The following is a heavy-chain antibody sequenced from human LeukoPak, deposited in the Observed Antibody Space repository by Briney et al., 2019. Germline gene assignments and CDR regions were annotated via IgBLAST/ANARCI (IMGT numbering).Heavy chain of an antibody. D-gene: IGHD3-22*01. V-gene: IGHV4-34*01. CDR2: INHSGSA. Sequence: SETLSLTCAVYGGSFSNYYWTWIRQPPGKGLEWIGEINHSGSARYNPSLKSRVIISVDKSKNQFSLKLSSVTAADTAVYYCARDRSGYYLPWGQGTLVTVSS. CDR3: ARDRSGYYLP. CDR1: GGSFSNYY. J-gene: IGHJ5*02.